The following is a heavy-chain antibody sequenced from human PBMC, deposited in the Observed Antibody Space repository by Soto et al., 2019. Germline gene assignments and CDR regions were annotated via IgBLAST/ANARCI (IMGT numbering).Heavy chain of an antibody. J-gene: IGHJ5*02. CDR2: IYYSGST. Sequence: SETLSLTCTVSGGSISSYYWSWIRQHTGKGLEWIGYIYYSGSTNYNPSLKSRVTISVDTSKNQFSLKLSSVTAADTAVYYCARIRIVVSNAYFDPWGQGTLVTVSS. CDR1: GGSISSYY. D-gene: IGHD2-2*01. CDR3: ARIRIVVSNAYFDP. V-gene: IGHV4-59*01.